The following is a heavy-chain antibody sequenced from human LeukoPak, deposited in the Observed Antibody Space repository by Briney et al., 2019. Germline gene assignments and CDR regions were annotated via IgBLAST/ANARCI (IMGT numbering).Heavy chain of an antibody. Sequence: GGSLRLSCAASGFNFANHAMSWVRQTPGKGLEWVSAISGGGDITYYADSVTGPFTISRDNSKDTLFLQMHSLRPGDTAVYYCVREDTPATANYWGQGTLVTISS. J-gene: IGHJ4*02. CDR3: VREDTPATANY. V-gene: IGHV3-23*01. CDR1: GFNFANHA. CDR2: ISGGGDIT. D-gene: IGHD2-21*02.